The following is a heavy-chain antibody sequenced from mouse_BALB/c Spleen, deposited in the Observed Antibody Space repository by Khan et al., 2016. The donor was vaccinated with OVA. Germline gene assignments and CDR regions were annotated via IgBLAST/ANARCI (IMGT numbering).Heavy chain of an antibody. CDR1: GFTFSTYA. CDR3: ARHNYGPFAY. D-gene: IGHD1-1*01. J-gene: IGHJ3*01. V-gene: IGHV5-9-3*01. CDR2: INTDGDYV. Sequence: EVELVESGGDLVKPGGSLKLSCTASGFTFSTYAMSWVRQTPEKRLEWVATINTDGDYVYYPDSVKGRFTISRDKAKNTLYLQMSSLRSEDTAMYYCARHNYGPFAYWGQGTLVTVSA.